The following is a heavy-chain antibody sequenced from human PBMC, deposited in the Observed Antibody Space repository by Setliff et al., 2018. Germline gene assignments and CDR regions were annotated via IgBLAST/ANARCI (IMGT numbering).Heavy chain of an antibody. CDR3: ARKMRMSGRGHWYFDV. Sequence: PSEPLSLTCTASDGSIRSGDHYWNWIRQHPGKGLEWLGYIWKSVSTFYNPSLTSRITMSVDTSRNLFSMELASVTAADTAIYYCARKMRMSGRGHWYFDVWGRGTLVTVSS. CDR2: IWKSVST. J-gene: IGHJ2*01. V-gene: IGHV4-31*03. CDR1: DGSIRSGDHY.